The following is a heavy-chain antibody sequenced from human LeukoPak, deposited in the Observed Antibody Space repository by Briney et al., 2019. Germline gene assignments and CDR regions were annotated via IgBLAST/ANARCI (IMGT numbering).Heavy chain of an antibody. CDR1: GFTFSSYG. CDR3: AKGAYCSSPSCYTRSAEYFQH. Sequence: GGSLRLSCAASGFTFSSYGMHWVRQAPGKGLEWVAFIRYDGSNKYYADSVKGRFTISRDNSKNTLYLQMNSLRAEDTAVYYCAKGAYCSSPSCYTRSAEYFQHWGKGTLVTVSS. J-gene: IGHJ1*01. CDR2: IRYDGSNK. D-gene: IGHD2-2*02. V-gene: IGHV3-30*02.